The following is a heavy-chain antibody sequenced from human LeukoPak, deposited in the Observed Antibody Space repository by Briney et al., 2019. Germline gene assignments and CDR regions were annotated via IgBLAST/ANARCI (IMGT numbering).Heavy chain of an antibody. Sequence: SETLSLTCTVSGGSISSSPYYWGWIRQPPGKGLEWIGSVYYSGSTYYNPSLKSRLTISLDPSKNQFSLKLSSVTAADTAVSYCARTGTGNYFDYWGQGTLVTVSS. CDR1: GGSISSSPYY. D-gene: IGHD1-1*01. CDR2: VYYSGST. J-gene: IGHJ4*02. V-gene: IGHV4-39*07. CDR3: ARTGTGNYFDY.